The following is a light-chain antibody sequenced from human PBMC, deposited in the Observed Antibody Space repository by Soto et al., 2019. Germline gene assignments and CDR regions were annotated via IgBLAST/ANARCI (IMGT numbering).Light chain of an antibody. CDR1: QNITNF. CDR2: AAS. CDR3: QERGTTRPA. J-gene: IGKJ1*01. Sequence: DIQMTQSPSSLSASVGDRVTIACRASQNITNFLNWYQHNPGKAPNLLIFAASHLQSGVSSRFSGSGSGTDFTLTISSLHPEDFAIFYCQERGTTRPAFGQGTKVEIK. V-gene: IGKV1-39*01.